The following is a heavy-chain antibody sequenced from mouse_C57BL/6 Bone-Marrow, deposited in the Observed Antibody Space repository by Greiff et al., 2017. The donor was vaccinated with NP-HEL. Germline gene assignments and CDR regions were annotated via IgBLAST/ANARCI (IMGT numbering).Heavy chain of an antibody. CDR3: ARGYYAMDY. Sequence: QVQLKQPGAELVMPGASVKLSCKASGYTFTSYWMHWVKQRPGQGLEWIREIDPSDSYTNYNQKFKGKSTLTVDKSSSTAYMQLSSLTSEDSAVYYCARGYYAMDYWGQGTSVTVSS. V-gene: IGHV1-69*01. CDR2: IDPSDSYT. CDR1: GYTFTSYW. J-gene: IGHJ4*01.